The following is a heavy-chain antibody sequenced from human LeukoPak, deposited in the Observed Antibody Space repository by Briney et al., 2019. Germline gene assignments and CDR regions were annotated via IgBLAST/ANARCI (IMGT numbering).Heavy chain of an antibody. CDR3: ARIYGSGSYVDY. CDR1: GGSISSYF. CDR2: IFYSGRT. D-gene: IGHD3-10*01. V-gene: IGHV4-59*07. Sequence: ADTLSPTCTVSGGSISSYFWTWLRQPPGKGLECIGYIFYSGRTNYNPSLKSRVTISADTSKNQYSLKLSSVTDADTAVYYCARIYGSGSYVDYWGQGTLVTVS. J-gene: IGHJ4*02.